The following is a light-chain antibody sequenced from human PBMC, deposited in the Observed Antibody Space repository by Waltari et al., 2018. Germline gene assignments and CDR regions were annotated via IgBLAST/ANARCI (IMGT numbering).Light chain of an antibody. J-gene: IGLJ3*02. CDR3: SSYAGSNNLV. Sequence: QSALTQPPSASGSPGQSVTISCTGTSSAVGGYNYVPWYQQHPGKAPKLMIYEVSNRPSGVPDRFSGSKSGNTASLTVSGLQAEDESDYYCSSYAGSNNLVFGGGTKLTVL. CDR2: EVS. V-gene: IGLV2-8*01. CDR1: SSAVGGYNY.